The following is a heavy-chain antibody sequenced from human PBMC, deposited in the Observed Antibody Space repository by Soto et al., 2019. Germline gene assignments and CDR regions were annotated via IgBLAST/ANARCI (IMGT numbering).Heavy chain of an antibody. V-gene: IGHV1-2*02. J-gene: IGHJ5*02. D-gene: IGHD6-6*01. CDR2: INPNSGGT. Sequence: ASVKVSCKASGYTFTGYYMHWVRQAPGQGLEWMGWINPNSGGTNYAQKFQGRVTMTRDTSISTAYMELSRLRSDDTAVYYCARAPNPYSSSSGWFDPWGQGTLVTVSS. CDR3: ARAPNPYSSSSGWFDP. CDR1: GYTFTGYY.